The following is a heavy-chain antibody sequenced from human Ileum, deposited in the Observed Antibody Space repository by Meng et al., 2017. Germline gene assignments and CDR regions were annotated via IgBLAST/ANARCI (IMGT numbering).Heavy chain of an antibody. CDR1: GGSISGGHYF. Sequence: VHLQGAGPGLVKPSQTLSLPCTVSGGSISGGHYFWSWIRQHPEKGLEWIGYIYHSGVTYYSPSLKSRLTISVDTSKNQFSLKLSSVTAADTAIYYCARGVVTYYDSSTLTWFDPWGQGALVTVSS. D-gene: IGHD3-22*01. CDR3: ARGVVTYYDSSTLTWFDP. V-gene: IGHV4-31*03. J-gene: IGHJ5*02. CDR2: IYHSGVT.